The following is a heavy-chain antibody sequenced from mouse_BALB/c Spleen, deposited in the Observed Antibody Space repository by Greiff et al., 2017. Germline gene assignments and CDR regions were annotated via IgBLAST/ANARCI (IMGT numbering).Heavy chain of an antibody. D-gene: IGHD2-14*01. J-gene: IGHJ4*01. CDR2: ISYSGST. CDR3: ARSYYRYDGYYAMDY. CDR1: GYSITSDYA. V-gene: IGHV3-2*02. Sequence: EVQLQQSGPGLVKPSQSLSLTCTVTGYSITSDYAWNWIRQVPGNKLEWMGFISYSGSTSYNPSLKSRISITRDTSKNQFFLQLNSVTTEDTATYYGARSYYRYDGYYAMDYWGQGTSVTVSS.